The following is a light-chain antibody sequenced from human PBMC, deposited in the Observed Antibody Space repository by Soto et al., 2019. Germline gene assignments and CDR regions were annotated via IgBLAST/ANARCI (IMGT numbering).Light chain of an antibody. CDR2: GAS. Sequence: EILLTQSPGTLSLSPGERATLSCRASQSVTSTYLAWYQQKPGKAPRLLIYGASSRAIGIPDRLSGSVSGSDFILTIKRLEPEDFAVYYCQQYGSSHTFGQGTKVDIK. J-gene: IGKJ1*01. V-gene: IGKV3-20*01. CDR3: QQYGSSHT. CDR1: QSVTSTY.